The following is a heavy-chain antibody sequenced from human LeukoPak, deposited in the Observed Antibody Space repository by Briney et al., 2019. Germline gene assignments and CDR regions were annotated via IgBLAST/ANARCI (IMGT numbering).Heavy chain of an antibody. D-gene: IGHD5-12*01. CDR2: IYSGGST. CDR3: TTDQKWLRLALGY. CDR1: GFTVRSNY. Sequence: GGSLRLSCAASGFTVRSNYMSWVRQAPGKGLEWVSVIYSGGSTYYADSVKGRFTISRDNSKNTLYLQMNSLKTEDTAVYYCTTDQKWLRLALGYWGQGTLVTVSS. V-gene: IGHV3-66*01. J-gene: IGHJ4*02.